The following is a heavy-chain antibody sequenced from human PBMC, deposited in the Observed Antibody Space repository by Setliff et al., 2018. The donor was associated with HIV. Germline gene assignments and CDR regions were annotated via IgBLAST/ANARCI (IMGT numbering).Heavy chain of an antibody. CDR1: GGSFSGYC. CDR2: IQHSGRI. J-gene: IGHJ6*02. CDR3: ARDDSSGWHFYYYYGMDV. D-gene: IGHD6-19*01. Sequence: SSETLSLTCAVYGGSFSGYCWSWIRQPPGKGLEWIGEIQHSGRINYNPSLRSRVTTSVDTSKNQFSLRLRSVTAADTAVYYCARDDSSGWHFYYYYGMDVWGQGTTVTVSS. V-gene: IGHV4-34*01.